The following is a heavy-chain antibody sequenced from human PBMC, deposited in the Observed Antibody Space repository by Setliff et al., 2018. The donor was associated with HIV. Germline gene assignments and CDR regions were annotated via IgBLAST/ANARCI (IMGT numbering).Heavy chain of an antibody. V-gene: IGHV4-39*01. D-gene: IGHD1-26*01. CDR1: GVSISSSGYF. J-gene: IGHJ4*02. CDR2: VYSGTT. CDR3: ARHGGSPILYYFDY. Sequence: PSETLSLTCSVSGVSISSSGYFWGWIRQSPGEGLEWLGSVYSGTTYYNPSLNGRVTISVDTSKNQFSLNLHSVTAADTAVYYCARHGGSPILYYFDYWGQGILVTV.